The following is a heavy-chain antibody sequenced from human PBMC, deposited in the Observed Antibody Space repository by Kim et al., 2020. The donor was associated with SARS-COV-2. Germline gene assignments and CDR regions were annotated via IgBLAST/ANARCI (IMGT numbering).Heavy chain of an antibody. J-gene: IGHJ6*03. V-gene: IGHV2-70*11. CDR2: IDWDDDR. D-gene: IGHD1-7*01. CDR3: ARLRGTGTTRSQSYRYYMEV. CDR1: GFSLSTSGMC. Sequence: SGPTLVNPTQTLTLTCTFSGFSLSTSGMCVSWIRQSPGKALEWLARIDWDDDRYYNTSLKTRLTISKDTSKNQVVLIMTNMDPVDTATYYCARLRGTGTTRSQSYRYYMEVWGKGTMVTVSS.